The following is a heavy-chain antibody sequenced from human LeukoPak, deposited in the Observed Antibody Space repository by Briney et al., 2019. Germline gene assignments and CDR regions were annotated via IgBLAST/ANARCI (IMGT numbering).Heavy chain of an antibody. CDR3: ARERTGDDAFDI. J-gene: IGHJ3*02. V-gene: IGHV3-48*03. Sequence: GGSLRLSCAASGFIFSGYEMNWVRQAPGKGLEWVSYIGSSGRVMYYADSVQGRFTISRDNAKNSLYLQMNSLRVEDTAVYYCARERTGDDAFDIWGQGTMVTVSS. CDR1: GFIFSGYE. CDR2: IGSSGRVM. D-gene: IGHD7-27*01.